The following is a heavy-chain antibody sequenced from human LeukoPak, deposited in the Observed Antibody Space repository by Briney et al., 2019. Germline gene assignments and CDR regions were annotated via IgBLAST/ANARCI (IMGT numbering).Heavy chain of an antibody. CDR3: ARGGGPTLNSSSWNRYYYYYMDV. CDR2: IYTSGST. V-gene: IGHV4-61*02. J-gene: IGHJ6*03. D-gene: IGHD6-13*01. CDR1: GGSISSSSYY. Sequence: PSETLSLTCTVSGGSISSSSYYWGWIRQPAGKGLEWIGRIYTSGSTNYNPSLKSRVTMSVDTSKNQFSLKLSSVTAADTAVYYCARGGGPTLNSSSWNRYYYYYMDVWGKGTTVTVSS.